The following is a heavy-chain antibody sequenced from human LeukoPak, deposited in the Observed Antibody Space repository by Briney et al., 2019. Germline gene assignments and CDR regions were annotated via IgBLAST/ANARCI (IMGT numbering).Heavy chain of an antibody. V-gene: IGHV3-23*01. Sequence: PGGSLRLSCAASGFTFINYAMTWVRQAPGKGLEWVSAISGSGGSRYYADSVKGRFTISRDNSKNTLYLQMNSLRVEDTAIYYCAKGTTYYDILTGYGYPYYFDYWGQGTLVTVSS. CDR1: GFTFINYA. CDR3: AKGTTYYDILTGYGYPYYFDY. D-gene: IGHD3-9*01. CDR2: ISGSGGSR. J-gene: IGHJ4*02.